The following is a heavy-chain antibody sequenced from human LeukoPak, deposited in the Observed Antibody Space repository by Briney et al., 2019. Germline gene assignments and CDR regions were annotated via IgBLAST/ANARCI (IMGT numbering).Heavy chain of an antibody. CDR1: GASIRNNTYY. J-gene: IGHJ6*03. D-gene: IGHD2-15*01. V-gene: IGHV4-61*02. CDR3: ARVESGGYDSVLYYYYYRGV. Sequence: SQTLSLTCTVSGASIRNNTYYWSWIPQPAGKGLEWIVRFSTSGISNYNPSLKSRVSISVYTTNNQFSLTLSSVTAADTALYYCARVESGGYDSVLYYYYYRGVWGKGTTVTVSS. CDR2: FSTSGIS.